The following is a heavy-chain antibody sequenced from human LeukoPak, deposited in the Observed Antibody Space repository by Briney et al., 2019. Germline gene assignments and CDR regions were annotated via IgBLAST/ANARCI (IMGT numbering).Heavy chain of an antibody. D-gene: IGHD4-23*01. J-gene: IGHJ4*02. CDR2: LSGSGSST. CDR1: GFVFNKHA. V-gene: IGHV3-23*01. Sequence: PGGSLRLSCAASGFVFNKHAMSWVRQAPGKGLEWVSGLSGSGSSTDYADSVKGRFTISRDNSKNTLYLQMNSLRAEDTAVYYCAKDASFAEVTPDYWGQGTLVTVSS. CDR3: AKDASFAEVTPDY.